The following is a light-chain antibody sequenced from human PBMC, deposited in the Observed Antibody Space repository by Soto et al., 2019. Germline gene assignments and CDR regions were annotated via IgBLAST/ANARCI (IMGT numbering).Light chain of an antibody. J-gene: IGLJ1*01. CDR2: DVS. CDR1: SSDVGGYNY. V-gene: IGLV2-11*01. CDR3: CSYAGTLSV. Sequence: QSALTQPRSVSGSPGQSVTISCTGTSSDVGGYNYVSWYQQHPGKAPKLMIYDVSKRPSGVPDRFSGSKSGNTASLIISGLQAEDEADYYCCSYAGTLSVFGTGTKVTVL.